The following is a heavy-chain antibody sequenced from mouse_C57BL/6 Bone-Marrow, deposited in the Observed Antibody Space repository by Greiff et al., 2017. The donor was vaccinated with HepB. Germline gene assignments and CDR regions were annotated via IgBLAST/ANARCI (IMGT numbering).Heavy chain of an antibody. CDR2: IYPGDGDT. CDR1: GYAFSSSW. CDR3: APLYYGSSYGFYFDY. D-gene: IGHD1-1*01. J-gene: IGHJ2*01. Sequence: QVQLQQSGPELVKPGASVKISCKASGYAFSSSWMNWVKQRPGKGLEWIGRIYPGDGDTNYNGKFKGKATLTADKSSSTAYMQLSSLTSEDSAVYFCAPLYYGSSYGFYFDYWGQGTTLTVSS. V-gene: IGHV1-82*01.